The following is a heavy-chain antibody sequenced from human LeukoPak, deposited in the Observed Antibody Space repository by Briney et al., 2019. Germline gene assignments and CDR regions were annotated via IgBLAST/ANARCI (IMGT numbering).Heavy chain of an antibody. CDR1: GFTIISYG. V-gene: IGHV3-30*02. D-gene: IGHD2-15*01. CDR2: TTTDGSIK. CDR3: ARGQDYSFDH. J-gene: IGHJ4*02. Sequence: GGALRRSSSASGFTIISYGMDWVGQAPGKGREWVAFTTTDGSIKRYRGSVEGRFTLSRDNSKNTIFLQMNSLRVEDTAVYYCARGQDYSFDHWGQGTLVTVSS.